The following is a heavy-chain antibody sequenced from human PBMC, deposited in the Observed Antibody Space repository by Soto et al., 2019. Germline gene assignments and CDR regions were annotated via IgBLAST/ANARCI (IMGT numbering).Heavy chain of an antibody. CDR3: EREAFQAPFFDY. CDR2: IWYDGSNK. CDR1: GVTFSSFG. J-gene: IGHJ4*02. Sequence: GVSLRLSCAVSGVTFSSFGVHWVRKAQAKGLEWVAVIWYDGSNKYYADSVKGRFTISRDNSKNTLYLQMNSLRAEDTAVYYCEREAFQAPFFDYWGQGTLVTGSS. V-gene: IGHV3-33*01.